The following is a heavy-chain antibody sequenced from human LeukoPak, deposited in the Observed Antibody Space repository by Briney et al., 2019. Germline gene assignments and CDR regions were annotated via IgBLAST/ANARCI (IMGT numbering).Heavy chain of an antibody. J-gene: IGHJ4*02. CDR3: ARETPSADAAFDY. Sequence: GGSLRLSCAASGFTFSSYSMNWVRQAPGKGLEWVAFIWYDGSNKYYADSVKGRFTISRDNSKNTLYLQMNSLRVEDTAVYYCARETPSADAAFDYWGQGTLVTVSS. V-gene: IGHV3-33*08. CDR1: GFTFSSYS. CDR2: IWYDGSNK. D-gene: IGHD2-15*01.